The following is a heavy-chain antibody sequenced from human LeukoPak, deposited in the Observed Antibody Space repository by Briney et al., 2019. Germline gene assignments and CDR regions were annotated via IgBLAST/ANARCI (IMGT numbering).Heavy chain of an antibody. J-gene: IGHJ4*02. Sequence: GGSLRLSCAASGFTFSSYWMHWFRQAPGKGLVWVARINSDGSSTNYADSVKGRFTISRDNDKSTLYLQMNSLRDEDTTVYYCARAKTGTTELLDYWGQGTLVTVSS. V-gene: IGHV3-74*01. CDR1: GFTFSSYW. D-gene: IGHD1-1*01. CDR3: ARAKTGTTELLDY. CDR2: INSDGSST.